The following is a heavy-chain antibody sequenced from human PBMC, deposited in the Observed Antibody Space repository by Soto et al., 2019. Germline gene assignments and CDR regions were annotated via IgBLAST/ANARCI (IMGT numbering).Heavy chain of an antibody. CDR2: IYYSGST. CDR1: GGSISSYY. V-gene: IGHV4-59*01. J-gene: IGHJ6*03. CDR3: ASSPTGGSLYYYMEV. Sequence: SETLSLTCTISGGSISSYYWSWIRQPPGKGLEWIGYIYYSGSTNYNPSLKSRVTISVDTSKNQFSLKLSSVTAADTAVYYCASSPTGGSLYYYMEVWGKGTTVTVSS.